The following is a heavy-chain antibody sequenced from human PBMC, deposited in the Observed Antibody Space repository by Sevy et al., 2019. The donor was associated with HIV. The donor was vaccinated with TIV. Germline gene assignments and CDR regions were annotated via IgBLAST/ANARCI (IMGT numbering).Heavy chain of an antibody. Sequence: ASVKVSCEASGYTFTSFRITWVRQAPGQGLEWMGWISALNGDTNYAQKLQGRVTMTTDTSTNTAYMELRSLRSDDTAVYYCVRDESFSLIVVDPDYWGQGTLVTVSS. CDR2: ISALNGDT. J-gene: IGHJ4*02. CDR1: GYTFTSFR. D-gene: IGHD3-22*01. V-gene: IGHV1-18*01. CDR3: VRDESFSLIVVDPDY.